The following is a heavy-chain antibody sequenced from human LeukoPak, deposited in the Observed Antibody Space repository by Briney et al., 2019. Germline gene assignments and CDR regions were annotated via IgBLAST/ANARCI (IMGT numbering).Heavy chain of an antibody. CDR1: GFTFSSYS. CDR3: ARDWSWGYYYYYGMDV. CDR2: ISSSSSYI. V-gene: IGHV3-21*01. D-gene: IGHD3-3*01. Sequence: GGSLRLSCAASGFTFSSYSMNWVRQAPGKGLEWVSSISSSSSYIYYADSVKGRFTISRDNAKNSLCLQMNSLRAEDTAVYYCARDWSWGYYYYYGMDVWGQGTTVTVSS. J-gene: IGHJ6*02.